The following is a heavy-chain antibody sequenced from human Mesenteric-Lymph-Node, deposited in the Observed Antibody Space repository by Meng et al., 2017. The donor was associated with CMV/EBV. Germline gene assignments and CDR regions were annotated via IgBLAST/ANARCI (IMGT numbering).Heavy chain of an antibody. CDR3: ARDFGDFWSGYPYFDY. CDR1: GGSITTYY. Sequence: SETLSLTCTVSGGSITTYYWSWIRQPPGKGLEWIGYVYYSGSTNYNPSLKSRVTISVDTSKNQFSLKLSSVTAADTAVYYCARDFGDFWSGYPYFDYWGQGTLVTVSS. J-gene: IGHJ4*02. V-gene: IGHV4-59*01. CDR2: VYYSGST. D-gene: IGHD3-3*01.